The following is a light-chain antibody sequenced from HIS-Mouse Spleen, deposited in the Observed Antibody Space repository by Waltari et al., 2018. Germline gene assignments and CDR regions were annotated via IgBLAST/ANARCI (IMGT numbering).Light chain of an antibody. CDR2: EGS. J-gene: IGLJ2*01. CDR3: CSYAGSSTFGV. V-gene: IGLV2-23*03. CDR1: SRDVGSYNL. Sequence: QSALTQPASVSGSPGQSITISCTGTSRDVGSYNLVSWYQQHPGQAPKLMIYEGSKRPSRVSNRFSGSKSGKTASLTISGLQAEDEADYYCCSYAGSSTFGVFGGGTKLTVL.